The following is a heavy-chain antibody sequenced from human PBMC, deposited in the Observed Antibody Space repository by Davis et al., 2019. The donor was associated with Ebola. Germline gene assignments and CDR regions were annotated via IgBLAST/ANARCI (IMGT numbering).Heavy chain of an antibody. J-gene: IGHJ6*02. CDR2: IYTTGST. V-gene: IGHV4-4*07. CDR1: GGSISSYF. D-gene: IGHD1-26*01. Sequence: PSETLSLTCTVSGGSISSYFWSWVRQPAGKGLEWIGRIYTTGSTNYNPSLKSRVTVSVDTSKNQFSLNLRSVTAADTAVYYCARDRLGAGYYGMDVWGQGTTVTVSS. CDR3: ARDRLGAGYYGMDV.